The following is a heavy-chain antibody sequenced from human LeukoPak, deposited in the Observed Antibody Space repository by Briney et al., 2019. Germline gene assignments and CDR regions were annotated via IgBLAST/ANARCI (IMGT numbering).Heavy chain of an antibody. CDR2: INPNSGGT. V-gene: IGHV1-2*02. CDR3: AREFRNYYYYMDV. J-gene: IGHJ6*03. Sequence: ASVKVSCKASGYTFTSYYMHWVRQAPGQGLEWMGWINPNSGGTNYAQKFQGRVTMTRDTSISTAYMELSRLRSDDTAVYYCAREFRNYYYYMDVWGKGTTVTVSS. CDR1: GYTFTSYY.